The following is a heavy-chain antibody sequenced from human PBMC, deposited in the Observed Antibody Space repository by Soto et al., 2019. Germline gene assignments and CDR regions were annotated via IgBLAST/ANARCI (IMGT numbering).Heavy chain of an antibody. J-gene: IGHJ4*02. D-gene: IGHD6-19*01. CDR2: ISGTGGST. V-gene: IGHV3-23*01. CDR3: AGGWGIAVAGIDY. CDR1: GFTFSSYA. Sequence: ESGGGLVQPGGSLRLSCAASGFTFSSYAMSWVRQAPGKGLEWVSVISGTGGSTHYADSVKGRFTISRDNSKNTLHLQMNSLRAEDTAIYYCAGGWGIAVAGIDYWGQGTLVTVSS.